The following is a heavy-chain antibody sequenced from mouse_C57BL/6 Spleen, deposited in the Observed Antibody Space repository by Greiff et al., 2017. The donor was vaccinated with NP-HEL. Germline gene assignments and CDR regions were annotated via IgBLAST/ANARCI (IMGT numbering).Heavy chain of an antibody. CDR2: IHPNSGST. V-gene: IGHV1-64*01. CDR3: ARYYYGSSPYARDY. J-gene: IGHJ4*01. D-gene: IGHD1-1*01. Sequence: QVQLQQPGAELVKPGASVKLSCKASGYTFTSYWMHWVKQRPGQGLEWIGMIHPNSGSTNYNENFKSKATLTVDKSSSTAYMQLSSLTSEDYAVYYCARYYYGSSPYARDYWGKGTSVTVSS. CDR1: GYTFTSYW.